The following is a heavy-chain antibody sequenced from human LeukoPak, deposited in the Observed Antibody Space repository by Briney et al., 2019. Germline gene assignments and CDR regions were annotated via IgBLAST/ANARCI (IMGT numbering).Heavy chain of an antibody. V-gene: IGHV1-2*02. D-gene: IGHD3-22*01. CDR2: INPNSGGT. CDR3: ARGYYYGSSGSSGAYY. J-gene: IGHJ4*02. CDR1: GYTFTGYY. Sequence: ASVKVSCKASGYTFTGYYMHWVRQAPGQGLEWMGWINPNSGGTNYAQKFQSRVTMTRDTSISTAYMELSRLRSDDTAVYYCARGYYYGSSGSSGAYYWGQGTLVTVSS.